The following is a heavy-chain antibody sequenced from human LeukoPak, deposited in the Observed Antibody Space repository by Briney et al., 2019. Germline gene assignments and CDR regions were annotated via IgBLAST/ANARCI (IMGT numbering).Heavy chain of an antibody. CDR2: ISGSGGST. J-gene: IGHJ4*02. D-gene: IGHD3-3*01. CDR1: GFTFSSYA. CDR3: AKSYYDFWSGYLYYFDY. V-gene: IGHV3-23*01. Sequence: GGSLRLSCAASGFTFSSYAMSWVRQAPGKGLEWVLAISGSGGSTYYADSVKGRFTISRDNSKNTLYLQMNSLRAEDTAVYYCAKSYYDFWSGYLYYFDYWGQGTLVTVSS.